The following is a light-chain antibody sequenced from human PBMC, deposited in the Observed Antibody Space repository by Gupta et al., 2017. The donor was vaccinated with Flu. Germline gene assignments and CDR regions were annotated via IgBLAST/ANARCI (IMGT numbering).Light chain of an antibody. J-gene: IGKJ2*01. V-gene: IGKV3-20*01. CDR1: QSVDSDF. CDR2: VAS. CDR3: QQYGTSPYT. Sequence: ERVTLSCRASQSVDSDFVAWYQQRPGQAPRLLISVASSRATGVPDRFSGSGSGTDFTLTIRRLEPEDFAVYFCQQYGTSPYTFGQGTKLEIK.